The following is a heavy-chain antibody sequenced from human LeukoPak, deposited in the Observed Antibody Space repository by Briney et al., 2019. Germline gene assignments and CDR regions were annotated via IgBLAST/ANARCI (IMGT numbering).Heavy chain of an antibody. Sequence: GGSLRLSCAASGFTFSSYSMNWIRQAPGKGLEWVSSISSSSNYVFYADSVKGRITISRDNAKNSLYLQINSLRAEDTAVYYCARDPRGAAGTYGMDVWGQGTTVTVSS. CDR3: ARDPRGAAGTYGMDV. CDR2: ISSSSNYV. V-gene: IGHV3-21*01. CDR1: GFTFSSYS. D-gene: IGHD6-13*01. J-gene: IGHJ6*02.